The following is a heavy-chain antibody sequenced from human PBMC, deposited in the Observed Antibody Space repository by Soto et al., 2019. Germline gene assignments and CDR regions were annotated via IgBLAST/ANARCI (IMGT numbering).Heavy chain of an antibody. Sequence: GGSLRLSCAASGFTFSSYAMSWFRQAPGKGLEWVAVISYDGSNKYYADSVKGRFTISRDNSKNTLYLQMNSLRAEDTAVYYCASLREAAVAAYYYYGMDVWGQGTTVTVSS. J-gene: IGHJ6*02. D-gene: IGHD6-19*01. CDR2: ISYDGSNK. V-gene: IGHV3-30-3*01. CDR3: ASLREAAVAAYYYYGMDV. CDR1: GFTFSSYA.